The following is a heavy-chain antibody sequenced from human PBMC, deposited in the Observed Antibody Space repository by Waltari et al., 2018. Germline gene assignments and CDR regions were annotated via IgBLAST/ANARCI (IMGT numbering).Heavy chain of an antibody. J-gene: IGHJ6*03. Sequence: QVQLQESGPGLVKPSETLSLTCTVSGGSISSYYWSWIRQPPGKGLEWIGYIYYSGSTNYTPPLKSRVTISVDTSKNQFSLKLSSVTAADTAVYYCARRRVVGYMDVWGKGTTVTVSS. CDR1: GGSISSYY. D-gene: IGHD3-22*01. V-gene: IGHV4-59*01. CDR2: IYYSGST. CDR3: ARRRVVGYMDV.